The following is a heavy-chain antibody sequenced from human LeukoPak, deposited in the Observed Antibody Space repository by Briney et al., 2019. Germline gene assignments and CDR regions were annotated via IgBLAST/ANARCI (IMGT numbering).Heavy chain of an antibody. CDR1: GGSISSGDYY. CDR3: ASDPGYSSGGAFEM. J-gene: IGHJ3*02. CDR2: IYYSGST. Sequence: SETLSLTCTVSGGSISSGDYYWSWIRQPPGKGLEWIGYIYYSGSTNYNPSLKSRVTISVDTSKNQFSLKLSSVTAADTAVYYCASDPGYSSGGAFEMWGQGTMVTVSS. V-gene: IGHV4-30-4*01. D-gene: IGHD6-19*01.